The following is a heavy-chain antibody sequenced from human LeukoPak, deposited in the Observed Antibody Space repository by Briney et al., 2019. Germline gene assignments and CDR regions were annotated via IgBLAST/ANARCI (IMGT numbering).Heavy chain of an antibody. D-gene: IGHD3-10*01. CDR2: ISSSGGTI. V-gene: IGHV3-48*04. CDR3: ARDRFYGSGRYAHFDY. Sequence: GGSLRLSYAASGFTFSSYSMNWVRQAPGEGLEWVSYISSSGGTINYADSVKGRFTISRDNAKNSLYLQMNSLRAEDTAVYYCARDRFYGSGRYAHFDYWGQGTLVTVSS. J-gene: IGHJ4*02. CDR1: GFTFSSYS.